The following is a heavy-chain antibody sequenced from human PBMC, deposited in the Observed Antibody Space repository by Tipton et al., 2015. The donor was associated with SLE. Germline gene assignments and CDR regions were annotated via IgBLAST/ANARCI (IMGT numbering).Heavy chain of an antibody. CDR3: ARGGGMEAFDY. Sequence: QSGAEVKKPGSSVKVSCKASGGTFSSYTISWVRQAPGQGLEWMGRIIPILGIANYAQKFQGRVTITADKSTSTAYMELSSLRSEDTAEYYCARGGGMEAFDYWGQGTLVTVSS. J-gene: IGHJ4*02. CDR1: GGTFSSYT. V-gene: IGHV1-69*04. D-gene: IGHD3-16*01. CDR2: IIPILGIA.